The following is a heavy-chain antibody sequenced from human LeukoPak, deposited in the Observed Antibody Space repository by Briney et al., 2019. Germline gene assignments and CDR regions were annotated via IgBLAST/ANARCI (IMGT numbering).Heavy chain of an antibody. CDR1: GGSISSGSYY. V-gene: IGHV4-61*02. CDR2: IYTSGST. J-gene: IGHJ5*02. Sequence: SETLSLTCTVSGGSISSGSYYWSWIRQPAGKGLEWIGRIYTSGSTNYNPSLKSRVTMSVDTSKNQFSLKLSSVTAADTAVYYCARGSKMLGYNWFDPWGQGTLVTVSS. CDR3: ARGSKMLGYNWFDP. D-gene: IGHD1-26*01.